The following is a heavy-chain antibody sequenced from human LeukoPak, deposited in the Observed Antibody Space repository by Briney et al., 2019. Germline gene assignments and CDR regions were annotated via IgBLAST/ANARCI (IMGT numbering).Heavy chain of an antibody. CDR2: IKEDGSEK. CDR3: ARSIMGGGAFDY. Sequence: GGSLRLSCAASGFTFSSYWLNWVRQTPGKGLEWVANIKEDGSEKYHVDSVKGRFTISRDNAKSSLYLQMNSLRAEDTALYYCARSIMGGGAFDYWGQGTQVTVPS. D-gene: IGHD3-10*01. CDR1: GFTFSSYW. V-gene: IGHV3-7*03. J-gene: IGHJ4*02.